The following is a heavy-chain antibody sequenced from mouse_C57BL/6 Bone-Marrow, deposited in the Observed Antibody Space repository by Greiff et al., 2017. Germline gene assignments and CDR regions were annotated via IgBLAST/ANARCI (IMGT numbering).Heavy chain of an antibody. CDR2: IRSKSSNYAT. Sequence: DVMLVESGGGLVQPKGSLKLSCAASGFTFNTYAMHWVRQAPGKGLEWVARIRSKSSNYATYYADSVKDRFTISRVDSQSMLYLQMNNLKTEDTAMYYCVREGGLRRRTWFAYWGQGTLVTVSA. J-gene: IGHJ3*01. CDR1: GFTFNTYA. V-gene: IGHV10-3*01. CDR3: VREGGLRRRTWFAY. D-gene: IGHD2-2*01.